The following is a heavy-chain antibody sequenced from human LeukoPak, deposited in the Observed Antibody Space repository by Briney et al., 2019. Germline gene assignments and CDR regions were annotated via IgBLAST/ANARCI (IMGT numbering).Heavy chain of an antibody. V-gene: IGHV3-30*18. CDR2: ISYDEINK. CDR3: AKDRHYSSNVFDY. CDR1: GFTFSSYD. Sequence: GGSLRLSCAASGFTFSSYDMHWVRQAPGKGLEWVAVISYDEINKYYADSVKGRFTISRDNSKNTLYLQMNSLGAEDTAVYYCAKDRHYSSNVFDYWGQGTLDTVSS. D-gene: IGHD3-10*01. J-gene: IGHJ4*02.